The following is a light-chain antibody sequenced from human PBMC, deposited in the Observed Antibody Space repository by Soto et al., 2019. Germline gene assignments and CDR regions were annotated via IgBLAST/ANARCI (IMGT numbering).Light chain of an antibody. V-gene: IGKV1-9*01. CDR3: QQFNSYPT. CDR2: AAS. Sequence: DIQLTQSPSFLSASVGDGVTITCRASQGISSYLAWYQQRPGKAPKLLIYAASTLQSGVPSRFSGSGSGTEFTLTISSLQPKDFATYYCQQFNSYPTFGGGTKVEIK. CDR1: QGISSY. J-gene: IGKJ4*01.